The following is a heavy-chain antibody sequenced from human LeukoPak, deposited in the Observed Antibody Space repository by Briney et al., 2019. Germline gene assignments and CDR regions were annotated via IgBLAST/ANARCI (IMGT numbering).Heavy chain of an antibody. D-gene: IGHD2-2*01. CDR1: GGSFSGYY. J-gene: IGHJ5*02. V-gene: IGHV4-34*01. CDR3: ERDLCSSTSCSNWFDP. CDR2: INHSGST. Sequence: PSETLSLTCAVYGGSFSGYYWSWIRQPPGKGLEWIGEINHSGSTNYNPSLKSRVIISVDTSKNQFSLKLSSVTAADTAVYYCERDLCSSTSCSNWFDPWGQGTLVTVSS.